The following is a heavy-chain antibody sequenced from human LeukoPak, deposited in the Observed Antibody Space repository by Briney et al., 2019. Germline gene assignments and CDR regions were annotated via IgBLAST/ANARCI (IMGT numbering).Heavy chain of an antibody. CDR3: AKDLLGYYGSGSYYVQRFFDY. D-gene: IGHD3-10*01. V-gene: IGHV3-23*01. CDR1: GFSFSSYG. J-gene: IGHJ4*02. CDR2: ISGSGGST. Sequence: GGSLRLSCAASGFSFSSYGMSWVRQAPGKGLEWVSAISGSGGSTYYADSVKGRFTISRDNSKNTLYLQMNSLRAEDTAVYYCAKDLLGYYGSGSYYVQRFFDYWGQGTLVTVSS.